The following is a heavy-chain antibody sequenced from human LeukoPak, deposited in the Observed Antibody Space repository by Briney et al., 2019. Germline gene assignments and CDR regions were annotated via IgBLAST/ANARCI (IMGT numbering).Heavy chain of an antibody. CDR1: GFTFSSYG. CDR3: ARKAGGYSYGPLDY. Sequence: GRSLRLSCAASGFTFSSYGMHWVRQAPGKGLVWVSRINSDGSSTSYADSVKGRFTISRDNAKNTLYLQMNSLRAEDTAVYYCARKAGGYSYGPLDYWGQGTLVTVSS. V-gene: IGHV3-74*01. D-gene: IGHD5-18*01. CDR2: INSDGSST. J-gene: IGHJ4*02.